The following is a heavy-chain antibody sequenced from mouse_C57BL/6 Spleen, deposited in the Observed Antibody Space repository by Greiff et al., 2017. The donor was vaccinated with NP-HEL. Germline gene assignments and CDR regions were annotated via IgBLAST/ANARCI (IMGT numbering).Heavy chain of an antibody. CDR2: IHPNSGST. V-gene: IGHV1-64*01. CDR1: GYTFTSYW. D-gene: IGHD2-2*01. J-gene: IGHJ4*01. CDR3: ARNYGYDPYYAMDY. Sequence: QVQLQQSGAELVKPGASVKLSCKASGYTFTSYWMHWVKQRPGQGLEWIGMIHPNSGSTNYNEKFKSKATLTVDKSSSTAYMQLSSLTSEDSAVYYCARNYGYDPYYAMDYWGQGTSVTVSS.